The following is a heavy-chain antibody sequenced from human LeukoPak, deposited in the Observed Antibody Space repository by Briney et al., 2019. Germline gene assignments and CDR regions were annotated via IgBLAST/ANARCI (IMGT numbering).Heavy chain of an antibody. CDR2: IRADAVTT. V-gene: IGHV3-23*01. CDR1: GFTFSSYG. D-gene: IGHD5-24*01. CDR3: VKDDGWVQYAN. J-gene: IGHJ4*02. Sequence: GGSLRLSCAASGFTFSSYGMTWVRQAPGKGLEWVSGIRADAVTTYYADSVKGRFIISRDNSKNTVYLQMNSLSAEDAAVYYCVKDDGWVQYANWGQGTLVTVSS.